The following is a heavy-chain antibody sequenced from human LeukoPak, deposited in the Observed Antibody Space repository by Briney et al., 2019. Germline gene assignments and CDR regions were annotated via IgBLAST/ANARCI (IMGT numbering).Heavy chain of an antibody. Sequence: SETLSLTCTVSGGSISSYYWSCLRLPPGKGPEWIGSISYSGSTNYNPSLKSRVTISIDTSKNHFSLKVTSVTAADTAVYYCARGLGSYPYYFDYWGQGTLVTVSS. V-gene: IGHV4-59*01. CDR2: ISYSGST. J-gene: IGHJ4*02. CDR3: ARGLGSYPYYFDY. D-gene: IGHD1-26*01. CDR1: GGSISSYY.